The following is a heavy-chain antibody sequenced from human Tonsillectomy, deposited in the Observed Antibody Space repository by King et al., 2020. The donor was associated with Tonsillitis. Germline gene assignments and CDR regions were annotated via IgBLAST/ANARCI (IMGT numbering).Heavy chain of an antibody. J-gene: IGHJ6*04. CDR3: ARVGQYDFWSGYYWMDV. D-gene: IGHD3-3*01. CDR1: GFTFSSYT. V-gene: IGHV3-21*01. CDR2: ISTSSSYI. Sequence: VQLVESGGGLVKPGGSLRLSCAASGFTFSSYTMNWVRQAPGKGLEWVSSISTSSSYIYYADLVKGRFTISRDNAKNSLCVQMNSLRAEDTDVYYCARVGQYDFWSGYYWMDVWGKGTTVTVSS.